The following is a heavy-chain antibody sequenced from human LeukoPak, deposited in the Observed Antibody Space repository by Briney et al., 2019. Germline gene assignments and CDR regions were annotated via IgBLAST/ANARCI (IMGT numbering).Heavy chain of an antibody. Sequence: GGSLRLSCAASGFTFSDYYMSWIRQAPGKGLEWVSGISNSGGNTYYADSVKGRFTISRDDSKNTLYLQMNSLKTEDTAVYYCTTDGDITMVRGVNYYFDYWGQGTLVTVSS. CDR3: TTDGDITMVRGVNYYFDY. CDR1: GFTFSDYY. V-gene: IGHV3-23*01. D-gene: IGHD3-10*01. CDR2: ISNSGGNT. J-gene: IGHJ4*02.